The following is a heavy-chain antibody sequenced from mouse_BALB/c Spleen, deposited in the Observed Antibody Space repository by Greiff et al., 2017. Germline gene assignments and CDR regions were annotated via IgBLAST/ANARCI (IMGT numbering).Heavy chain of an antibody. CDR2: IYPGDGDT. Sequence: QVQLQQSGAELARPGASVKLSCKASGYTFTSYWMQWVKQRPGQGLEWIGAIYPGDGDTRYTQKFKGKATLTADKSSSTAYMQLSSLASEDSAVYYCARSGMTAYWGQGTLVTVSA. J-gene: IGHJ3*01. D-gene: IGHD3-1*01. V-gene: IGHV1-87*01. CDR1: GYTFTSYW. CDR3: ARSGMTAY.